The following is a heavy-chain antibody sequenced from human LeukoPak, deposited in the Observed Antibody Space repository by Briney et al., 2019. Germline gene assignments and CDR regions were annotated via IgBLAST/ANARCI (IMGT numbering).Heavy chain of an antibody. CDR2: FYNSGRS. V-gene: IGHV4-59*01. Sequence: SETLSLTCTVSDDSISDYYRGWIRQPPGKGLEWVGYFYNSGRSTYNPSLKSRVTISADTSKNHFSLKLNSVTTADTAVYYCTRGAGWLIDYWGQGILVTVSS. CDR3: TRGAGWLIDY. J-gene: IGHJ4*02. D-gene: IGHD3-16*01. CDR1: DDSISDYY.